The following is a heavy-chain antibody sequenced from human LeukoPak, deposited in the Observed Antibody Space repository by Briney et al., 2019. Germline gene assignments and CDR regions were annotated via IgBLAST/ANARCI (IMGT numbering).Heavy chain of an antibody. Sequence: SETLSLTCTVSGDSINNKNYFWGWIRQPPGKGLEWIGSIYYSGTFYYNPSLKSRATVSLDTSTSQFSLYLDSVTAADTAVYFCARGPAIGTRHYFDYWGQGSLVTVSS. CDR2: IYYSGTF. CDR3: ARGPAIGTRHYFDY. V-gene: IGHV4-39*07. D-gene: IGHD6-13*01. CDR1: GDSINNKNYF. J-gene: IGHJ4*02.